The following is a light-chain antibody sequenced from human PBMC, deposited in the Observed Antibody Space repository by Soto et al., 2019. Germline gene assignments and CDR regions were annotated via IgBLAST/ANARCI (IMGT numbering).Light chain of an antibody. CDR2: DAS. Sequence: EIVLTQSPATLSLSPGERATLSCRASQSVRRYLAWYQQKPGQAPRLLIYDASNRAPGIPARFSGSGSGTDFTPTISSLEPEDFAVYYCQQRSDWPSTFGGGTKLQIK. V-gene: IGKV3-11*01. J-gene: IGKJ4*01. CDR3: QQRSDWPST. CDR1: QSVRRY.